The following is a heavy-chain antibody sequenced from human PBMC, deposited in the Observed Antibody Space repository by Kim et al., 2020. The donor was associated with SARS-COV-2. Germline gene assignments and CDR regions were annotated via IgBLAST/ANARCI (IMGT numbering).Heavy chain of an antibody. CDR1: GGSISSSTHY. D-gene: IGHD1-1*01. CDR2: IYYSGST. J-gene: IGHJ4*02. CDR3: VRQSPKGTFDY. Sequence: SETLSLTCTVSGGSISSSTHYWGWIRQPPGKGLEWIGGIYYSGSTYYNPSLKSRVSISVDTSKNQFSLKLSSVSAADTAVFYCVRQSPKGTFDYWGQGTLVTVSS. V-gene: IGHV4-39*01.